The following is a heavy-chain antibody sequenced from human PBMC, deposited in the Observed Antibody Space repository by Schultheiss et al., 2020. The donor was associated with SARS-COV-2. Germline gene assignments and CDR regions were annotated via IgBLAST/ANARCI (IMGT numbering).Heavy chain of an antibody. V-gene: IGHV4-59*12. CDR2: IYYSGST. Sequence: SETLSLTCTVSGGSISSYYWSWIRQPPGKGLEWIGYIYYSGSTNYNPSLKSRVTISVDTSKNQFSLKLSSVTAADTAVYYCARRPVAYYYYYMDVWGKGTTVTVSS. CDR1: GGSISSYY. D-gene: IGHD4-23*01. J-gene: IGHJ6*03. CDR3: ARRPVAYYYYYMDV.